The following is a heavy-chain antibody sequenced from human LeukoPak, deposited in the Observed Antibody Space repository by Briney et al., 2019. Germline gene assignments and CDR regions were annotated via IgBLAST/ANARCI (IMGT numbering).Heavy chain of an antibody. CDR3: ARREATTLFDY. CDR2: IYPGDSDT. Sequence: GESLKISCKGSGYTFGSYWIGWVRQMPGKGLEWMGIIYPGDSDTRYSPSFQRQVTISADKSISTAYLQWSSLKASDTAMYYCARREATTLFDYWGQGTLVTVSS. D-gene: IGHD5-12*01. CDR1: GYTFGSYW. V-gene: IGHV5-51*01. J-gene: IGHJ4*02.